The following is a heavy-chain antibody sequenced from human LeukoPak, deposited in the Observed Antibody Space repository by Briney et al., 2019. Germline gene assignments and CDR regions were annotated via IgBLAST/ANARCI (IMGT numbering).Heavy chain of an antibody. V-gene: IGHV3-30*18. CDR1: GFTFSSYG. CDR3: AKSGYYDNSGYFKFEY. Sequence: PGGSLRLSCAASGFTFSSYGMHWVRQAPGKGLERVAVISYDGSNKYYAESVKGRFTISRDNSKNTLYLQMNSLRAEDTAVYYCAKSGYYDNSGYFKFEYWGQGTLVTVSS. CDR2: ISYDGSNK. J-gene: IGHJ4*02. D-gene: IGHD3-22*01.